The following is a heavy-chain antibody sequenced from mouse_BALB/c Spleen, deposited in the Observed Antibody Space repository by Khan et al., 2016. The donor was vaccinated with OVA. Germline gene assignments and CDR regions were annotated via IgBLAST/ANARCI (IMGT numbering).Heavy chain of an antibody. CDR2: IWSDGNT. V-gene: IGHV2-6-1*01. CDR3: ARQPYYHYNILDY. Sequence: QVQLKESGPGLAAPSQSLSITCTISGFSLTNYGVHWVRQPPGKGLEWLGVIWSDGNTNYNSALKSRLIITKDNSQSQVFLKMNSLQTDDTAIYFCARQPYYHYNILDYWGEGTSVTVSS. J-gene: IGHJ4*01. D-gene: IGHD2-4*01. CDR1: GFSLTNYG.